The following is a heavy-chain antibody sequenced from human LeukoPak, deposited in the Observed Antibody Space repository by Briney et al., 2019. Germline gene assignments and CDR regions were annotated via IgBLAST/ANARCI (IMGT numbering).Heavy chain of an antibody. Sequence: PGGSLRLSCAASGFTFSSYSMNWVRQAPGKGQEWVSYISSSSSTIYYADSVKGRFTISRDNAKNSLYLQMNSLRDEDTAVYYCARTLGYCSSTSCYERGAYNWFDPWGQGTLVTVSS. CDR1: GFTFSSYS. D-gene: IGHD2-2*01. CDR2: ISSSSSTI. V-gene: IGHV3-48*02. CDR3: ARTLGYCSSTSCYERGAYNWFDP. J-gene: IGHJ5*02.